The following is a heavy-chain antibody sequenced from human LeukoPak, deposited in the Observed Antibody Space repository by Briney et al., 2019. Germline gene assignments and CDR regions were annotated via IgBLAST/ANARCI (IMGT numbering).Heavy chain of an antibody. Sequence: SGGSLRLSCAASGFSFSSYYLTWVRQAPGKGLEWVANINQDGSEKYYVDSVRGRFTISRDNAKNSLYLQMNSLRAEDTAVYSCARVGGAWFSDYWGQGTLVTVSS. CDR1: GFSFSSYY. CDR3: ARVGGAWFSDY. CDR2: INQDGSEK. D-gene: IGHD6-19*01. V-gene: IGHV3-7*04. J-gene: IGHJ4*02.